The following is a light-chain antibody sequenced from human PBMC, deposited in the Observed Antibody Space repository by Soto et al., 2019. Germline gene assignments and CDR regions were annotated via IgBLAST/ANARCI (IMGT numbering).Light chain of an antibody. CDR1: SSSTGAGYE. V-gene: IGLV1-40*01. CDR3: QSYDKRLTAYA. Sequence: QSALTHPPSVSRAPGHRVTISCSGTSSSTGAGYEMHEYQQLPGPSAKHVVSGHGNRPAGVPARLSASQSGTPASLAITGLQAEAEGHHSCQSYDKRLTAYAFGPGTKVIGL. J-gene: IGLJ1*01. CDR2: GHG.